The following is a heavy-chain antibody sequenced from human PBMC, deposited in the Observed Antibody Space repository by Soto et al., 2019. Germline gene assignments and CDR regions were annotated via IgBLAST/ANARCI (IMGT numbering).Heavy chain of an antibody. CDR1: GYAFTTYG. Sequence: QVHLVQSGAEVKKPGASVKVSCKGSGYAFTTYGITWVRQAPVQGLEWMGWISAPNGNTKYAQKPQGRVTVTRATSTSTAYMELRRLRSDDTAVYYCARGRYGDYWGQGALVTVSS. CDR2: ISAPNGNT. D-gene: IGHD1-1*01. CDR3: ARGRYGDY. J-gene: IGHJ4*02. V-gene: IGHV1-18*01.